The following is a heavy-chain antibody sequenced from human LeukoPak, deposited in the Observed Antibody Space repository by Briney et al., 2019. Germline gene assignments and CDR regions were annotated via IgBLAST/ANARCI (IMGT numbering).Heavy chain of an antibody. CDR3: AREISGGWFGELVDY. J-gene: IGHJ4*02. V-gene: IGHV4-38-2*02. CDR2: IYHSGST. Sequence: SETLSLTCTVSGYSISSGYYWGWIRQPPGKGLEWIGSIYHSGSTYYNPSLKSRVTISVDTSKNQFSLKLSSVTAADTAVYYCAREISGGWFGELVDYWGQGTLVTVSP. CDR1: GYSISSGYY. D-gene: IGHD3-10*01.